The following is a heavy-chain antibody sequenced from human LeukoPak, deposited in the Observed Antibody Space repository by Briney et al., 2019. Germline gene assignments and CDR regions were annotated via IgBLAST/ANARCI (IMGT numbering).Heavy chain of an antibody. D-gene: IGHD6-13*01. CDR2: INPNSGGT. CDR1: GYTFTDYY. V-gene: IGHV1-2*06. J-gene: IGHJ3*02. CDR3: ASAIAAAGTGHAFDI. Sequence: ASVKVSCKASGYTFTDYYMNWVRQAPGQGLEWMGRINPNSGGTNYAQKFQGRVTMTRDTSINTAYMEMSRLRSDDTAVYYCASAIAAAGTGHAFDIWGQGTMVTVSS.